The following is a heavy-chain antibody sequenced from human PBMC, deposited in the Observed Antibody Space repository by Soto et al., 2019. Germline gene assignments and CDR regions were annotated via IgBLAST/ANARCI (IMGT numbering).Heavy chain of an antibody. CDR2: ITPFNGNT. CDR1: AYTFTYRY. V-gene: IGHV1-45*02. D-gene: IGHD3-3*01. J-gene: IGHJ3*02. CDR3: AVFGVANDACDI. Sequence: GXSVKVSCKPSAYTFTYRYLLWVRQAPGQALEWMGWITPFNGNTNYAQKFQDRVTITRGRSMSTAYMELSSLRSEDTAMYYCAVFGVANDACDIWGQGTMVTAS.